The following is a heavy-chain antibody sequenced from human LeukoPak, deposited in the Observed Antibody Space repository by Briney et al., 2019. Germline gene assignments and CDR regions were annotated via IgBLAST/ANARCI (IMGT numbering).Heavy chain of an antibody. CDR1: GYTFTSYD. V-gene: IGHV1-18*01. D-gene: IGHD3-3*01. CDR2: ISAYNGNT. CDR3: AMYLEWVSNWFDP. Sequence: ASVKVSCKASGYTFTSYDINWVRQAPGQGLEWMGWISAYNGNTNYAQKLQGRVTMTTDTSTSTAYMELRSLRSDDTAVYYCAMYLEWVSNWFDPWGQGTLVTVSS. J-gene: IGHJ5*02.